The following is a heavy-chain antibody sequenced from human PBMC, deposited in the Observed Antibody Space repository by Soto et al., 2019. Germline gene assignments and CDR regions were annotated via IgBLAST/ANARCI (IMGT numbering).Heavy chain of an antibody. CDR2: ISGPGVDT. J-gene: IGHJ4*02. CDR1: VFSFRSLA. CDR3: AKDKTNGTLLEY. D-gene: IGHD1-7*01. V-gene: IGHV3-23*01. Sequence: GSLRLSCASSVFSFRSLAISCDRHNTGKRLEGVASISGPGVDTIYEDSVKSRYTISRDNTRNTRYLQVNSLRAEDTAVYYCAKDKTNGTLLEYWVQGT.